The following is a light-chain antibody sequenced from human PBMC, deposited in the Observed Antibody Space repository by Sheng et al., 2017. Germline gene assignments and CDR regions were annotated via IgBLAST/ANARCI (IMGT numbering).Light chain of an antibody. V-gene: IGKV1-9*01. CDR2: AAS. CDR3: LQYDKYDDRT. Sequence: DIQLTQSPSFLSASVGDRVTITCRASQGISNYLAWYQQKPGKAPNLLIYAASTLQSGVPSRFSGSGSGTEFTLTISSLQPDDFATYYCLQYDKYDDRTFDQGTNVEVK. CDR1: QGISNY. J-gene: IGKJ1*01.